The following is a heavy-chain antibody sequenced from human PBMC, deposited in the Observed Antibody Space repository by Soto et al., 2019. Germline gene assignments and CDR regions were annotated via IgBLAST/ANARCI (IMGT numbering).Heavy chain of an antibody. J-gene: IGHJ5*02. CDR3: ARDLGYCRSGTCYREWFDP. Sequence: QVQLVQYGAEVKKPGASVKVSCKASGYTFTTRGIIWVRQVHGQGIEWMGWVRGDNGHTNYAQRLQGRVTMTTDTSTNTAYMELRSLRFDDTAVYYCARDLGYCRSGTCYREWFDPWGQGTLVTVSS. CDR2: VRGDNGHT. V-gene: IGHV1-18*01. D-gene: IGHD2-15*01. CDR1: GYTFTTRG.